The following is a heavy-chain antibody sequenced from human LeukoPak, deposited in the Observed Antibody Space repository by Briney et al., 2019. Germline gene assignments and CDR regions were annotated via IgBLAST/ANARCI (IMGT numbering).Heavy chain of an antibody. V-gene: IGHV4-38-2*02. Sequence: SETLSLTCTVSGYSISSGYYWGWIRQPPGKGLEWIGSIYHSGSTYYNPSLKSRVTISVDTSKNQFSLKLSSVTASDTAVYYCARVGGYCSSTSCSPSDYYYYYYMDVWGKGTTATVSS. CDR3: ARVGGYCSSTSCSPSDYYYYYYMDV. J-gene: IGHJ6*03. D-gene: IGHD2-2*01. CDR2: IYHSGST. CDR1: GYSISSGYY.